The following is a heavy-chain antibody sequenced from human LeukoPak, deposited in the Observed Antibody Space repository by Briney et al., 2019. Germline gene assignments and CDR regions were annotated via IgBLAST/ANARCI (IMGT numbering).Heavy chain of an antibody. CDR2: IYYSGST. J-gene: IGHJ4*02. CDR3: ARSDSSSWYYFDY. D-gene: IGHD6-13*01. Sequence: SETLSLTCTVSGGSISSYYWSWIRQPPGKGLEWIGYIYYSGSTNYNPSLKRRVTISVDTSKNQFSLKLSSVTAADTAVYYCARSDSSSWYYFDYWGQGTLVTVSS. CDR1: GGSISSYY. V-gene: IGHV4-59*01.